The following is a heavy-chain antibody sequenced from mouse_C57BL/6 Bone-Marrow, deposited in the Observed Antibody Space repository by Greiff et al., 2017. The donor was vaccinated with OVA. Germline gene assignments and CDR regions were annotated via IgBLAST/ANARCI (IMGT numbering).Heavy chain of an antibody. D-gene: IGHD4-1*01. CDR3: ARCGNWDDY. CDR2: INPYNGGT. V-gene: IGHV1-19*01. Sequence: EVQLQQSGPVLVKPGASVKMSCKASGYTFTDYSMNWVKQSHGKSLEWIGVINPYNGGTSYNQKFKGKATLTVDKSSSTAYMELNSLTSEDSAVDYCARCGNWDDYWGQGTTLTVSS. J-gene: IGHJ2*01. CDR1: GYTFTDYS.